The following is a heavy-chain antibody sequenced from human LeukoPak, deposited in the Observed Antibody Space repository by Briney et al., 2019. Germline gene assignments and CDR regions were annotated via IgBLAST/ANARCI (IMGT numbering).Heavy chain of an antibody. CDR1: GFTFSSYA. CDR3: AKSNPQYGDFLDAFDI. J-gene: IGHJ3*02. D-gene: IGHD4-17*01. V-gene: IGHV3-23*01. Sequence: GGSLRLSCAASGFTFSSYAMSWVRQAPGKGLEWVSAISGSGGSTYYADSVKGRFTISRDNSKNTLYLQMNSLRAEDTAVYYCAKSNPQYGDFLDAFDIWGQGTMVTVSS. CDR2: ISGSGGST.